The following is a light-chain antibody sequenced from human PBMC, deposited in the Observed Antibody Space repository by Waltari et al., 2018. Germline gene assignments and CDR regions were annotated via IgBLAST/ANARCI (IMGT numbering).Light chain of an antibody. V-gene: IGLV2-14*03. CDR3: NSYTTISTWV. CDR2: DVS. J-gene: IGLJ3*02. Sequence: QSALTQPASVSGSPGQSITISGTGTNSNFGPSNYVSWYQQYPGKAPKLIIYDVSYRPSGVSSRFSGSKSGNTASLTISGLQAEDEADYYCNSYTTISTWVFGGGTKLTVL. CDR1: NSNFGPSNY.